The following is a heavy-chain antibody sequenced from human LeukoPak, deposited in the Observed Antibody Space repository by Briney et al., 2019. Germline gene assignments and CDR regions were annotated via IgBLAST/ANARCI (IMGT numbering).Heavy chain of an antibody. J-gene: IGHJ4*02. Sequence: KSSETLSLTCTVSGGSISSSSYYWGWIRQPPGKGLEWIGSIYYSGGTYYNPSLKSRVTISVDTSKNQFSLKLSSVTAADTAVYYCARDRRVGATLEYWGQGTLATVSS. D-gene: IGHD1-26*01. CDR3: ARDRRVGATLEY. V-gene: IGHV4-39*07. CDR1: GGSISSSSYY. CDR2: IYYSGGT.